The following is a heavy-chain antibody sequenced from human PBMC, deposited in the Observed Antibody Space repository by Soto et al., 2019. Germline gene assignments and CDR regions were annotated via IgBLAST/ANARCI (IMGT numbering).Heavy chain of an antibody. CDR3: ARDTHADCSGGSCYSGYNWFDP. CDR1: GGSISSGDYY. CDR2: IYYSGST. D-gene: IGHD2-15*01. Sequence: KTSETLSLTCTVSGGSISSGDYYWSWIRQPPGKGLEWIGYIYYSGSTYYNPSLKSRVTISVDTSKNQFSLKLSSVTAADAAVYYCARDTHADCSGGSCYSGYNWFDPWGQGTLVTSPQ. V-gene: IGHV4-30-4*01. J-gene: IGHJ5*02.